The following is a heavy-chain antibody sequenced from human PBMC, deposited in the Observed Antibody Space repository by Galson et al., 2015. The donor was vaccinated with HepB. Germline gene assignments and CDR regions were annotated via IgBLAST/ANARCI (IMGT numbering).Heavy chain of an antibody. J-gene: IGHJ6*02. CDR1: GFTFSSYG. V-gene: IGHV3-30*02. CDR3: ANLQGYYVWGSYRSNYYYYYGMDV. Sequence: SLRLSCAASGFTFSSYGMHWVRQAPGKGLEWVAFIRYDGSNKYYADSVKGRFTISRDNSKNTLYLQMNSLRAEDTAVYYCANLQGYYVWGSYRSNYYYYYGMDVWGQGTTVTVSS. CDR2: IRYDGSNK. D-gene: IGHD3-16*02.